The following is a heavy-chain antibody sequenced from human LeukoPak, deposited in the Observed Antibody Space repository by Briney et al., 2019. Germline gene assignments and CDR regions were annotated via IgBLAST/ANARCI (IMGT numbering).Heavy chain of an antibody. J-gene: IGHJ5*02. V-gene: IGHV4-59*08. CDR3: ARHSLAAAFNWFDP. CDR2: IYYSGST. CDR1: GGSISSYY. D-gene: IGHD6-13*01. Sequence: PSETLSLTCTVFGGSISSYYWSWIRQPPGKGLEWIGYIYYSGSTNYNPSLKSRVTISVDTSKNQFSLKLSSVTAADTAVYYCARHSLAAAFNWFDPWGQGTLVTVSS.